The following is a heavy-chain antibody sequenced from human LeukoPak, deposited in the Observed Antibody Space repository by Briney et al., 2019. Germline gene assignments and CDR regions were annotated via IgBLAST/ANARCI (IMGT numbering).Heavy chain of an antibody. CDR3: ARGQPKEVPTIPPFFDY. D-gene: IGHD5-24*01. CDR1: GFSFGSYE. CDR2: ISSGSAYI. Sequence: KPGGSLRLSCEASGFSFGSYEMHWVRQGPGKGLEWVASISSGSAYIYYADSVRGRFTISRDNAKNSLYLQMNSLRAEDTAVYYCARGQPKEVPTIPPFFDYWGQGTLVTVSS. V-gene: IGHV3-21*01. J-gene: IGHJ4*02.